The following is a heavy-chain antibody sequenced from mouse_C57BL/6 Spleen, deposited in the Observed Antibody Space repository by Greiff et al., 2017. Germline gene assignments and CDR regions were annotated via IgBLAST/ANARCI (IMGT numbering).Heavy chain of an antibody. D-gene: IGHD1-3*01. J-gene: IGHJ3*01. Sequence: QVQLQQSGAELVRPGASVKLSCKASGYTFTDYYINWVKQRPGQGLEWIARIYPGSGNTYYNEKFKGKATLTAEKSSSTAYMQLSSLTSEDSAVYFCARGRVLYEGFAYWGQGTLVTVSA. CDR1: GYTFTDYY. V-gene: IGHV1-76*01. CDR3: ARGRVLYEGFAY. CDR2: IYPGSGNT.